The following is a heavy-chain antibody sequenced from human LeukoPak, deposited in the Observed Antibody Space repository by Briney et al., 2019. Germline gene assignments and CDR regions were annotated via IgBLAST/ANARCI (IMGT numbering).Heavy chain of an antibody. D-gene: IGHD1-20*01. V-gene: IGHV1-69*01. Sequence: ASVKVSCKASGGTFSSYAISWVRQAPGQGLEWMGGIIPIFGTANYAQKFQGRVTITADESTSTAYMELSSLRSEDTAVYYCASSRSAGITGTVYYYYGMDVWGQGTTVTVSS. CDR2: IIPIFGTA. CDR3: ASSRSAGITGTVYYYYGMDV. CDR1: GGTFSSYA. J-gene: IGHJ6*02.